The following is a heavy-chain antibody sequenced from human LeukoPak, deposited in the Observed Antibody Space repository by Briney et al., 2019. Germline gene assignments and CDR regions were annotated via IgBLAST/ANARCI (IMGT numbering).Heavy chain of an antibody. CDR3: ARDGGYEIFDY. D-gene: IGHD5-12*01. J-gene: IGHJ4*02. V-gene: IGHV4-4*02. Sequence: PSGTLSLTCAVSGGSISSSNWWSWVRQPPGKGLEWIGEIYHSGSTNYNPSLKSRVTMSVDTSKNQFSLKLSSVTAADTAVYYCARDGGYEIFDYWGQGTLVTVSS. CDR1: GGSISSSNW. CDR2: IYHSGST.